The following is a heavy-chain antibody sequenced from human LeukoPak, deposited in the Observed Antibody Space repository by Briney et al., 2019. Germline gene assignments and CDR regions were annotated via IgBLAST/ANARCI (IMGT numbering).Heavy chain of an antibody. Sequence: ASVKVSCKASGYTFTSYGISWVRPAPGQGLEWVGWISAYNGNTNYAQKLQGRVTMTTDTSTSTAYMELRSLRSDDTAVYYCARVDFWSGFNWFDPWGQGTLVTVSS. D-gene: IGHD3-3*01. J-gene: IGHJ5*02. CDR3: ARVDFWSGFNWFDP. CDR2: ISAYNGNT. V-gene: IGHV1-18*01. CDR1: GYTFTSYG.